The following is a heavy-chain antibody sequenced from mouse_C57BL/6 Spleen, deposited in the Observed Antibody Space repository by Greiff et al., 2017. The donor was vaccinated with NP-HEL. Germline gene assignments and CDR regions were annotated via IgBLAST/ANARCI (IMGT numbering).Heavy chain of an antibody. D-gene: IGHD2-4*01. Sequence: QVQLQQPGTELVKPGASVKLSCKASGYTFTSYWMHWVKQRPGQGLEWIGNINPSNGGTNYNEKFKSKATLTVDKSSSTAYMQLSSLTSEDYAVYYCARERVIYYDYDSGRGFAYWGQGTLVTVSA. J-gene: IGHJ3*01. CDR3: ARERVIYYDYDSGRGFAY. V-gene: IGHV1-53*01. CDR2: INPSNGGT. CDR1: GYTFTSYW.